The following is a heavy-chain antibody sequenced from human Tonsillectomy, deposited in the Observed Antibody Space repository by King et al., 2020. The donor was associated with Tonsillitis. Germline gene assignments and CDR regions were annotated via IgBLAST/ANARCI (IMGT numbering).Heavy chain of an antibody. D-gene: IGHD2-15*01. J-gene: IGHJ6*02. Sequence: VQLVQSGGGLVQPGGSLRLSCAASGFTFSTYAMSWVRQAPGKGLEWVSAISGGGGKTYYADSVKGRFTISRDNSKNTLYLQMNILRADDTALYYCAKGNMACSGGSCPRSSYYYAMAVWGQGTTVTVSS. CDR1: GFTFSTYA. CDR2: ISGGGGKT. CDR3: AKGNMACSGGSCPRSSYYYAMAV. V-gene: IGHV3-23*04.